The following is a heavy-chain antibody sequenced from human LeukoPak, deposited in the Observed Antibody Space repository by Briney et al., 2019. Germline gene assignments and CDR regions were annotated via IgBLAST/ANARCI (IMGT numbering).Heavy chain of an antibody. CDR3: VRGPDGYGSGTYSNGRFDP. J-gene: IGHJ5*02. Sequence: PSQTLSFTCTVSGGSISNGVYYWSWIRQHPGKGLEWIGYTHYSGSTYYNPSLKGRVSISVDTSKNQFSLKLSSVTAADTAMFYCVRGPDGYGSGTYSNGRFDPWGQGTLVTVSS. D-gene: IGHD3-10*01. CDR2: THYSGST. CDR1: GGSISNGVYY. V-gene: IGHV4-31*03.